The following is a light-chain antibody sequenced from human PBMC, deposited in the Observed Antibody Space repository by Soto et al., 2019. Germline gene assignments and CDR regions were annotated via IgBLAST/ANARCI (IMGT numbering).Light chain of an antibody. CDR1: SRDIGDYKY. J-gene: IGLJ1*01. CDR2: VNS. Sequence: QSALTQPASVSGSPGQSITISCTGTSRDIGDYKYVSWYQQHPDKATKLIIFVNSNRPSGISNRFSASKSGNTASLTISGLQAEDEADYYCSSYTSSDTPYVFGTGTKLTVL. CDR3: SSYTSSDTPYV. V-gene: IGLV2-14*01.